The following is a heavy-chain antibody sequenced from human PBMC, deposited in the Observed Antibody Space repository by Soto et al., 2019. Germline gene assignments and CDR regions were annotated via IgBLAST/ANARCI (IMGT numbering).Heavy chain of an antibody. CDR3: AKPVQLGPGYYSAMDV. CDR2: IRVSGGST. D-gene: IGHD6-6*01. CDR1: GFTFSSYA. V-gene: IGHV3-23*01. J-gene: IGHJ6*02. Sequence: EVQLLESGGGLVQPGGSLRLSCAASGFTFSSYAMSWVRQAPGKGLEWVSAIRVSGGSTYYADSVKGRLTISRDNSKNTVYLQMNSLRAEDTAVYYWAKPVQLGPGYYSAMDVWGQGTRVTVSS.